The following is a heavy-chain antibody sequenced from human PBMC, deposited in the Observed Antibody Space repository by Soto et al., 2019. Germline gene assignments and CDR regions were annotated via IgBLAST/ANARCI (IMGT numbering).Heavy chain of an antibody. Sequence: EVQLLESGGGLVQPGGSLRLSCAASGFTFSSYAMSWVRQAPGKGLEWVSAISGSGGSTYYADSLKGRFTISRDNSKNTLYLQMNSLRAEDTAVYYCAKGGSSSCYGYFGMDVWGQGTTVTVSS. CDR1: GFTFSSYA. CDR3: AKGGSSSCYGYFGMDV. CDR2: ISGSGGST. D-gene: IGHD6-13*01. V-gene: IGHV3-23*01. J-gene: IGHJ6*02.